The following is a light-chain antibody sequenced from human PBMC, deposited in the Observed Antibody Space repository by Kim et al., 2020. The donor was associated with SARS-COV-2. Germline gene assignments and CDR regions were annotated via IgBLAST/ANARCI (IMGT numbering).Light chain of an antibody. J-gene: IGLJ2*01. CDR1: SIGSKG. CDR2: YDS. V-gene: IGLV3-21*04. Sequence: PEKTAAFTCGEISIGSKGVHWYQQKPGQAPVLVISYDSDRPSGIPGRFSGSNSGNTATLTISRVEAGDEADYYCQVWDSSSDHRVVFGGGTQLTVL. CDR3: QVWDSSSDHRVV.